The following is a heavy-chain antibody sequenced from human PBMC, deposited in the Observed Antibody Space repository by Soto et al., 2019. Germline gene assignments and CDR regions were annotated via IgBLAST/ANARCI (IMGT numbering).Heavy chain of an antibody. CDR1: GFTFSDYY. V-gene: IGHV3-11*01. CDR2: ISSSGSII. D-gene: IGHD3-22*01. J-gene: IGHJ4*02. Sequence: GSLRLSCAASGFTFSDYYMSWIRQAPGKGLEWVSYISSSGSIIYYADSVKGRLTISRDNAKNSLYLQMNSLRAEDTAVYYCARDLGYYESSGYFDFWGQGTLVTVS. CDR3: ARDLGYYESSGYFDF.